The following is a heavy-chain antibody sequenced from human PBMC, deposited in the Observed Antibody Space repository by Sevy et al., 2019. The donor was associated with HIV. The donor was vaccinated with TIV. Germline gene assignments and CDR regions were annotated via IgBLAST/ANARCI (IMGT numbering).Heavy chain of an antibody. CDR3: ASEQNWDDAFDI. D-gene: IGHD7-27*01. CDR1: GFTFNMYG. V-gene: IGHV3-33*08. Sequence: GGSLRLSCAASGFTFNMYGMHWVRQAPGKGLEWVGQIWYDGSIKKYADSVKGRFTISRDNSKSTLYLQMNRLRGEDTAVYFCASEQNWDDAFDIWGQGTMVTVSS. J-gene: IGHJ3*02. CDR2: IWYDGSIK.